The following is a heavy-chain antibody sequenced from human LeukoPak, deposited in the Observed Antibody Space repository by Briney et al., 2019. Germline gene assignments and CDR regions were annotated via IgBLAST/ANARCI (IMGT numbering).Heavy chain of an antibody. CDR3: ARETYSSGHYYYYYMDV. Sequence: SETLSLTCTVSGGSISSGGYYWSWIRQPPGKGLEWIGYIYHSGSTYYNPSLKSRVTISVDRSKNQFSLKLSSVTAADTAVYYCARETYSSGHYYYYYMDVWGKGTTVTVS. D-gene: IGHD6-19*01. CDR2: IYHSGST. V-gene: IGHV4-30-2*01. J-gene: IGHJ6*03. CDR1: GGSISSGGYY.